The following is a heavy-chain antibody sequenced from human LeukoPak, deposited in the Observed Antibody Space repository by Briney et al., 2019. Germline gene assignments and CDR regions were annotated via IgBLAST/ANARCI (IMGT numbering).Heavy chain of an antibody. V-gene: IGHV1-69*04. CDR3: ARGINHCSGGSCLLDY. CDR2: IIPILGIA. D-gene: IGHD2-15*01. J-gene: IGHJ4*02. Sequence: GASVKVSCKASGGTFSSYAISWVRQAPGQGLEWMGRIIPILGIANYAQKFQGRVTITADKSTSTAYMELSSLRSEDTAVYYCARGINHCSGGSCLLDYWGQGTLVTVSS. CDR1: GGTFSSYA.